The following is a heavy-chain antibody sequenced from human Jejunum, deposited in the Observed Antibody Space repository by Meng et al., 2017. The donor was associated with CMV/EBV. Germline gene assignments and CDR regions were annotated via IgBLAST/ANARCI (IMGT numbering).Heavy chain of an antibody. CDR3: ARVGGAQHGDFDF. Sequence: QVQLQQWGSGLVKPSETLSLACTGYGESFSGYYWTWIRQPPGKGLEWIGEINHSGSTNYNPSLKSRVTILVDTSKRQFSLRLSFVTAADTAVYYCARVGGAQHGDFDFWGQGTLVTVSS. D-gene: IGHD4-17*01. CDR1: GESFSGYY. CDR2: INHSGST. J-gene: IGHJ4*02. V-gene: IGHV4-34*01.